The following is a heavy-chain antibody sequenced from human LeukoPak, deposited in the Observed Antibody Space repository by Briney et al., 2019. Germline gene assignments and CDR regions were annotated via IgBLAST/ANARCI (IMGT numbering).Heavy chain of an antibody. Sequence: GASVKVSCKASGYTFTSYGISWVRQAPGQGLEWMGWISAYNGNTNYAQKLQGRVTMTTDTSTSTAYMELRSLRSDDTAVYYCARDRVRKGYSGSWPPIDYWGQGTLVTVSS. J-gene: IGHJ4*02. D-gene: IGHD6-13*01. V-gene: IGHV1-18*01. CDR3: ARDRVRKGYSGSWPPIDY. CDR2: ISAYNGNT. CDR1: GYTFTSYG.